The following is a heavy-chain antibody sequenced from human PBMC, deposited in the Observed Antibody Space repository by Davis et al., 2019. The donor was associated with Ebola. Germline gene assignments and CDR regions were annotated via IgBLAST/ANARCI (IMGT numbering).Heavy chain of an antibody. CDR2: IKEDGSEK. CDR1: GFTFSTYA. J-gene: IGHJ6*02. CDR3: ARGSRNMDV. Sequence: PGGSLRLSCAGSGFTFSTYAMTWVRQAPGKGLEWVAKIKEDGSEKLEVDSVKGRFTISRDNAKDSLYLQMNSLRAEDTAVYYCARGSRNMDVWGQGTTVTVSS. V-gene: IGHV3-7*03.